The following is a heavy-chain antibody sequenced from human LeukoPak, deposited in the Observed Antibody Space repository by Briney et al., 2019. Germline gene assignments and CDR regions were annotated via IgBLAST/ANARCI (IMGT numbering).Heavy chain of an antibody. CDR1: GFTFSNYA. CDR3: ARSSYSSSWYYYVFDY. D-gene: IGHD6-13*01. Sequence: PGGSLRLSCAASGFTFSNYAMSWVRQAPGKGLEWVSTISGSGGSTYYADSVKGRFTISRDNSKNTLYLQVNSLRAEDTAVYYCARSSYSSSWYYYVFDYWGQGTLVTVSS. CDR2: ISGSGGST. V-gene: IGHV3-23*01. J-gene: IGHJ4*02.